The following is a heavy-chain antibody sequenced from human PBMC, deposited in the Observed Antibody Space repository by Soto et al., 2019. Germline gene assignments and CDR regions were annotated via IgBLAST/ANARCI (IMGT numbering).Heavy chain of an antibody. Sequence: GGSLRLSCAASGFTFSSYGMHWVRQAPGKGLEWVAVISYDGSNKYYADSVKGRFTISRDNSKNTLYLQMSSLRAEDTAVYYCVKAYYYGSGSYYSEPAYYYYGMDVWGQGTTVTVSS. V-gene: IGHV3-30*18. CDR3: VKAYYYGSGSYYSEPAYYYYGMDV. J-gene: IGHJ6*02. CDR2: ISYDGSNK. D-gene: IGHD3-10*01. CDR1: GFTFSSYG.